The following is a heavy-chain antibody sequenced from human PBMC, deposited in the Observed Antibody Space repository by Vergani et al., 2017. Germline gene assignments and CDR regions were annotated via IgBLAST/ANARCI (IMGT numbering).Heavy chain of an antibody. V-gene: IGHV3-9*01. CDR3: ANADFWSGYYTGHYFDY. J-gene: IGHJ4*02. Sequence: VQLVESGGGVVQPGRSLRLSCAASGFTFSSYAMHWVRQAPGKGLEWVSGISWNSGSIGYADSVKGRFTISRDNAKNSLYLQMNSLRAEDTAVYYCANADFWSGYYTGHYFDYWGQGTLVTVSS. CDR1: GFTFSSYA. D-gene: IGHD3-3*01. CDR2: ISWNSGSI.